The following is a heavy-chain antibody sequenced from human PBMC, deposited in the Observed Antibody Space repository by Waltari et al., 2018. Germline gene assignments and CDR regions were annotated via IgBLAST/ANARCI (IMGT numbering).Heavy chain of an antibody. D-gene: IGHD4-17*01. Sequence: QVQLVQSGAEVKKPGASVKVSCKASGYTFTSYAMHWVRQAPGQRLEWMGWINAGNGNTKYSQKFQGRVTMTTDTSTSTAYMELRSLRSDDTAVYYCARDQGAGSTVTQRAGYWGQGTLVTVSS. V-gene: IGHV1-3*01. J-gene: IGHJ4*02. CDR3: ARDQGAGSTVTQRAGY. CDR1: GYTFTSYA. CDR2: INAGNGNT.